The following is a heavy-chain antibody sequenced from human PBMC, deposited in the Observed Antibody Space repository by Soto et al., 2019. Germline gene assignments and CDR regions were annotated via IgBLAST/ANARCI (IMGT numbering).Heavy chain of an antibody. Sequence: QLQLQESGPGLVKPSETLSLTCTVSGGSISSSSYYWGWIRQPPGKGLEWIGSIYYSGSTYYNPSLKSRVTISVDTSKNQFSLKLSSVTAADTAVYYCASSIRAVAGTNYWGQGTLVTVSS. V-gene: IGHV4-39*01. CDR1: GGSISSSSYY. D-gene: IGHD6-19*01. J-gene: IGHJ4*02. CDR3: ASSIRAVAGTNY. CDR2: IYYSGST.